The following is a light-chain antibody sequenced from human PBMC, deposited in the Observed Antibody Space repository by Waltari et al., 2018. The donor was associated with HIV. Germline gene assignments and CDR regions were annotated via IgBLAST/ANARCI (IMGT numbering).Light chain of an antibody. J-gene: IGKJ2*01. Sequence: DIVMTQSPDSLAVSLGERATINCKSSQSVLYSSNNNNYLAWYQQRPGQPPKLLIYWASTRESGVPDRFSGSGSGTDFTLTISSLQAEDVAVYYCQQYYSSPHTFGLGTKLEIK. V-gene: IGKV4-1*01. CDR2: WAS. CDR3: QQYYSSPHT. CDR1: QSVLYSSNNNNY.